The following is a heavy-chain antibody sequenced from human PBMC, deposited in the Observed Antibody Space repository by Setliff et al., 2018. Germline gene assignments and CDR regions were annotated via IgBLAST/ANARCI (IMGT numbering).Heavy chain of an antibody. V-gene: IGHV4-4*07. CDR2: IYITGNP. J-gene: IGHJ3*02. D-gene: IGHD5-18*01. CDR1: GASIRHTSYF. Sequence: SETLSLTCTVSGASIRHTSYFWTWVRQPAGKGLEWIGHIYITGNPGVNPSLESRVAMSIDKSRNQFSLNLQSVTAADTAVYYCARTQTIDTIYDAFDIWGRGAMVTVSS. CDR3: ARTQTIDTIYDAFDI.